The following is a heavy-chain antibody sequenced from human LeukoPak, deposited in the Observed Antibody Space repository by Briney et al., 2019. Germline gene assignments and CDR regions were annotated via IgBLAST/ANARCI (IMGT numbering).Heavy chain of an antibody. CDR1: GFTFSSYA. J-gene: IGHJ6*02. CDR3: AKDLGGKPYYYYGMDV. CDR2: ISGGGGGT. Sequence: GGSLRLSCAASGFTFSSYAMTWVREAPGKGLEWVSAISGGGGGTFYADSVKGRFTISRDNSKNTLYLQMNSLSAEDTAVYYCAKDLGGKPYYYYGMDVWGQGTTVTVSS. V-gene: IGHV3-23*01.